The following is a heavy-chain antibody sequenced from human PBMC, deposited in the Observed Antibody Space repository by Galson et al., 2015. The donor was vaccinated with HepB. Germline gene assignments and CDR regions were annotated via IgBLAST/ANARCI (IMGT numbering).Heavy chain of an antibody. D-gene: IGHD2-2*01. Sequence: QSGAEVKKPGESLKISCKGSGYSFTSYWIGWVRQMPGKGPEWMGIIYPGDSDTRYSPSFQGQVTISVDKSISTAYLQWSSLKASDTAMYYCARQGGRFGGYCSSTSCQTPDYWGQGTLVTVSS. V-gene: IGHV5-51*01. CDR2: IYPGDSDT. J-gene: IGHJ4*02. CDR1: GYSFTSYW. CDR3: ARQGGRFGGYCSSTSCQTPDY.